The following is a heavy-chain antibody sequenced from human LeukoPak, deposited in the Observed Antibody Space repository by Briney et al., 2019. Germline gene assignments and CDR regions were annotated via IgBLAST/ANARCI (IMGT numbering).Heavy chain of an antibody. CDR3: ARKSRPYSSPFDY. J-gene: IGHJ4*02. D-gene: IGHD6-13*01. Sequence: GSVKVSCKTSGYTSDFMKYGVAWVRQAPGQGLEWMGWINPNSGGTNYAQKFQGRVTMTRDTSISTAYMELSRLKSDDTAVYYCARKSRPYSSPFDYWGQGTLVTVSS. CDR1: GYTSDFMKYG. V-gene: IGHV1-2*02. CDR2: INPNSGGT.